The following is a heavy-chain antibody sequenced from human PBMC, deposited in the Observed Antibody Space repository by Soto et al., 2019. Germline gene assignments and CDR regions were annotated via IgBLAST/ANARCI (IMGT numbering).Heavy chain of an antibody. Sequence: GESLKISCAASGFTFSSYNMHWVRQAPGKGLEYVSAISGDAGRIYYGDSVKGRFRISRDNSKNTLFLQMGSLRAEDTAVYFCAREFTGGSYRYTPDYWGQGTLVTVSS. J-gene: IGHJ4*02. V-gene: IGHV3-64*02. CDR1: GFTFSSYN. CDR3: AREFTGGSYRYTPDY. CDR2: ISGDAGRI. D-gene: IGHD3-16*02.